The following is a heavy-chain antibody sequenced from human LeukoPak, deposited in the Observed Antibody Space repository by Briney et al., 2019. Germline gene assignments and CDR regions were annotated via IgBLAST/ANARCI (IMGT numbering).Heavy chain of an antibody. Sequence: GSLRLSCTASGFTFSSYAMHWVRQAPGKGLEWVAVISYDGSNKYYADSVKGRFTISRDNSKNTLYLQMNSLRAEDTAVYYCARDQYDILTGTLDYWGQGTLVTVSS. CDR1: GFTFSSYA. V-gene: IGHV3-30-3*01. CDR2: ISYDGSNK. D-gene: IGHD3-9*01. J-gene: IGHJ4*02. CDR3: ARDQYDILTGTLDY.